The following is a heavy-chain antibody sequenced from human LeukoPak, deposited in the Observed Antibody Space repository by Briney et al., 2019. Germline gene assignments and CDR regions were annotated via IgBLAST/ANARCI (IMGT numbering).Heavy chain of an antibody. J-gene: IGHJ4*02. D-gene: IGHD5-18*01. V-gene: IGHV1-18*01. CDR2: ISTYNGNT. Sequence: GASVKVSCKASGYTFINYGISWVRQAPGQGLAWMGWISTYNGNTNGAQKLQGRGTMTTDTSTSTAYMELRSLRSDDTAVYYCARSQYSYGPFDYWGQGTLVTVSS. CDR1: GYTFINYG. CDR3: ARSQYSYGPFDY.